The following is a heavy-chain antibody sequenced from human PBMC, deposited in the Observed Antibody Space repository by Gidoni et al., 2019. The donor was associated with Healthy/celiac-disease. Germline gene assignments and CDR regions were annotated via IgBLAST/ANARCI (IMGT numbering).Heavy chain of an antibody. Sequence: QLQLQESGPGLVKPSETLSLTCTVSGGSIRSSKYYWDWIRQSPGKGLEWIGSMYYSGNTDYKPSLKSRVTISEDTSNNQFSLKLNSVTAADTAVYYCARRGIAALDYMDVWGKGTTVTVSS. V-gene: IGHV4-39*01. J-gene: IGHJ6*03. CDR2: MYYSGNT. CDR3: ARRGIAALDYMDV. CDR1: GGSIRSSKYY. D-gene: IGHD6-6*01.